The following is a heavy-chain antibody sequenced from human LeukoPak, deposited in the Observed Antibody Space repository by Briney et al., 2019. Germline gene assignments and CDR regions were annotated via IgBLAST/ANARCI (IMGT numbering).Heavy chain of an antibody. Sequence: GGSLRLPCAASGFTFSSYGMHWVRQAPGKGLEWVAVISYDGSNKYYADSVKGRFTISRDNSKNTLYLQMNSLRAEDTAVYYCAKDGSNLAYYFDYWGQGTLVTVSS. CDR1: GFTFSSYG. CDR2: ISYDGSNK. CDR3: AKDGSNLAYYFDY. J-gene: IGHJ4*02. V-gene: IGHV3-30*18. D-gene: IGHD4-11*01.